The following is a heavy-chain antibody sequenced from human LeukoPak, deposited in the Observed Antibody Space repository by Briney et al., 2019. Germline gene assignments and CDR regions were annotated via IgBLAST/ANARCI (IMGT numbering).Heavy chain of an antibody. J-gene: IGHJ4*02. Sequence: GGSLRLSCAASGFTVSSNYMSWVRQAPGKGLEWVSVIYSGGSTYYADSVKGRFTISRHNSKNTLYLQMNSLRAEDTAVYYCARSGYSGYDLPYFDYWGQGTLATVSS. CDR2: IYSGGST. V-gene: IGHV3-53*04. CDR3: ARSGYSGYDLPYFDY. CDR1: GFTVSSNY. D-gene: IGHD5-12*01.